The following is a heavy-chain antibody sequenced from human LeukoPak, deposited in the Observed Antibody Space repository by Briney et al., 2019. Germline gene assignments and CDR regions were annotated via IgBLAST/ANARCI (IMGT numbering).Heavy chain of an antibody. V-gene: IGHV3-21*01. D-gene: IGHD1-26*01. J-gene: IGHJ4*02. CDR2: ISSSSNYI. Sequence: PGGSLRLSCAASGFPLSSYSMNWVRQAPGKGLEWVSFISSSSNYIYYADSVKGRFTISRDNAKNSLYLQMNSLRAEDTAVYYCAREIVGAIDYWGQGTLVTVSS. CDR3: AREIVGAIDY. CDR1: GFPLSSYS.